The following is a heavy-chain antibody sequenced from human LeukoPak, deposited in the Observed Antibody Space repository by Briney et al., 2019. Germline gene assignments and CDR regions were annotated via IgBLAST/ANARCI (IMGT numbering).Heavy chain of an antibody. CDR1: GFTFSSYA. D-gene: IGHD3-10*01. CDR3: AKDLMAYYYYYYMDV. J-gene: IGHJ6*03. Sequence: GGSLRLPCAASGFTFSSYAMSWVRQAPGKGLEWVSAISGSGGSTYYADSVKGGFTISRDNSKNTLYLQMNSLRAEDTAVYYCAKDLMAYYYYYYMDVWGKGTTVTVSS. CDR2: ISGSGGST. V-gene: IGHV3-23*01.